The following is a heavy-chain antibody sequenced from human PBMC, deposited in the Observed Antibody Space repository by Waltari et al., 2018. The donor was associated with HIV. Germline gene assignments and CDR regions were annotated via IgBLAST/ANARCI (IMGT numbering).Heavy chain of an antibody. D-gene: IGHD2-21*01. J-gene: IGHJ3*02. CDR1: GGSLNIFF. V-gene: IGHV4-34*02. CDR2: INPSGKT. Sequence: QVQLQQWGAGLVKPAETLSLNCAVYGGSLNIFFWSFVRQSPGQGFAWIGEINPSGKTYANPSVKGRVSLSIDPSKNQFYLELASMTVADTSIYYGARRRWRTTMVFVVKGGVFDIWGQGTEVTVSS. CDR3: ARRRWRTTMVFVVKGGVFDI.